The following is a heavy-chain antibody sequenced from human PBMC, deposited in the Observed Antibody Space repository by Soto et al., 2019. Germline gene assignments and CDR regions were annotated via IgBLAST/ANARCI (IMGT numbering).Heavy chain of an antibody. D-gene: IGHD4-17*01. Sequence: GASVKVSCKASGYTFTSYGISWVRQAPGQGLEWMGWISAYNGDTHYVQRFQGRLTMTTDTSTSTAYMELRSLTSDDTAVYYCARDPPFSGILRGTPLMDVWGQGTTVTVSS. CDR1: GYTFTSYG. CDR3: ARDPPFSGILRGTPLMDV. CDR2: ISAYNGDT. J-gene: IGHJ6*02. V-gene: IGHV1-18*01.